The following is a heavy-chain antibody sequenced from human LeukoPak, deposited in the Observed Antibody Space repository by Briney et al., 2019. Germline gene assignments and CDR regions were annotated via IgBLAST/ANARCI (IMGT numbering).Heavy chain of an antibody. Sequence: GGSLRLSCAASGFTFTSYSMNWVRQAPGKGLEWVSSISSSSTSIYYADSVKGRFTIFRDNAKNSLYLQMNSLRAEDTAVYYCATKTSGSYPFDYWGQGTLVTVSS. D-gene: IGHD1-26*01. CDR3: ATKTSGSYPFDY. V-gene: IGHV3-21*01. J-gene: IGHJ4*02. CDR2: ISSSSTSI. CDR1: GFTFTSYS.